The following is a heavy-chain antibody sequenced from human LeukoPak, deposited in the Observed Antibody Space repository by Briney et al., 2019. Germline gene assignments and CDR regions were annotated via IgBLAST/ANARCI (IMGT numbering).Heavy chain of an antibody. J-gene: IGHJ5*02. Sequence: GASVKVSCKASGGTFSSYTISWVRQAPGQGLEWMGRIIPILGIANYAQKFQGRVTITADKSTSTAYMELSSLRSEDTAVYYCAREGTRDIVVVPAAINWFDPWGQGTLVTVSS. V-gene: IGHV1-69*04. CDR3: AREGTRDIVVVPAAINWFDP. D-gene: IGHD2-2*02. CDR2: IIPILGIA. CDR1: GGTFSSYT.